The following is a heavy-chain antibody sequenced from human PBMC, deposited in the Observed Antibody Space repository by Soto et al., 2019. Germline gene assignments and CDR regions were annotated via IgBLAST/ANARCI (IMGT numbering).Heavy chain of an antibody. D-gene: IGHD3-10*01. V-gene: IGHV4-31*03. CDR3: ARARPGSYFGLEL. CDR1: GGSINSGLYY. CDR2: IYSRGNT. Sequence: SETLSLTCTVSGGSINSGLYYWTWIRQHPEKGLEWIGYIYSRGNTYYTPSLKSRVDMAVDSSQNQFSLRVNSVTAADTAVYYGARARPGSYFGLELWGRGTLVTVSS. J-gene: IGHJ4*02.